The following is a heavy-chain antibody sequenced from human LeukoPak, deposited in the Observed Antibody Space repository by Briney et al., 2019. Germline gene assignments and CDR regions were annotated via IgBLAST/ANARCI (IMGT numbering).Heavy chain of an antibody. CDR2: IIPIFGTA. Sequence: SVKVSCKASGGTFSSYAISWVRQAPGQGLEWMGGIIPIFGTANYAQKFQGRVTITADESTSTAYMELSSLRSEDTAVYYCAREVPVKWELPDYYYGMDVWGQGTTVTVS. V-gene: IGHV1-69*13. CDR3: AREVPVKWELPDYYYGMDV. D-gene: IGHD1-26*01. J-gene: IGHJ6*02. CDR1: GGTFSSYA.